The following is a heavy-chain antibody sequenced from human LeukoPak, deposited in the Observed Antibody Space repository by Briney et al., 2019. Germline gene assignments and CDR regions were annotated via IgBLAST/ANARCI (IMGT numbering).Heavy chain of an antibody. D-gene: IGHD5-18*01. CDR1: GGSISSGGYY. CDR3: ARGTWIQLWPYFDY. Sequence: SQTLSLTCTVSGGSISSGGYYWSWIRQHPGKDLEWIGYIYYSGSTYYNPSLKSRVTISVDTSKNQFSLKLSSVTAADTAVYYCARGTWIQLWPYFDYWGQGTLVTVSS. CDR2: IYYSGST. V-gene: IGHV4-31*03. J-gene: IGHJ4*02.